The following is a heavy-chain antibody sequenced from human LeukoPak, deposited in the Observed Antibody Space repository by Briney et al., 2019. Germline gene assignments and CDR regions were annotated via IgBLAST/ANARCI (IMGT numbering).Heavy chain of an antibody. J-gene: IGHJ4*02. CDR1: GGSISSYY. Sequence: SETLSLTCTVSGGSISSYYWSWIRQPPGKGLEWIGYIYYSGSTNYNPSLKSRVTISVDTSKNQFSLKLSSVTAADTAVYYCARGPEAEYYYDSSGYPGIDYWGQGTLVTVSS. V-gene: IGHV4-59*12. CDR2: IYYSGST. D-gene: IGHD3-22*01. CDR3: ARGPEAEYYYDSSGYPGIDY.